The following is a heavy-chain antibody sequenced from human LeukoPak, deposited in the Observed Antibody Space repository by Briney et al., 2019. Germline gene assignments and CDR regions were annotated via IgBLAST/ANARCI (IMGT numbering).Heavy chain of an antibody. CDR1: GGTFSSYA. V-gene: IGHV1-69*05. CDR3: ATQLELVRFDP. Sequence: SVKVSCKASGGTFSSYAISWVRQAPGQRLEWMGGIIPIFGTANYAQKFQGRVTMTTDESTSTAYMEMSSLRSEDTAVYYCATQLELVRFDPWGQGTLVTVSS. D-gene: IGHD1-1*01. J-gene: IGHJ5*02. CDR2: IIPIFGTA.